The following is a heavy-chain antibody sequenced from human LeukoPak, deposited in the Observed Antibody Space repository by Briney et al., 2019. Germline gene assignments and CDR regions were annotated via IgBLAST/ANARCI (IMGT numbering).Heavy chain of an antibody. J-gene: IGHJ4*02. CDR3: ATAQGSGSYISPLDY. CDR2: ISGSGGST. Sequence: PGGSLRLSCAASGFTFSSYAMSWVRQAPGKGLEWVSAISGSGGSTYYADSVKGRFTISRDNSKNTLYLQMNSLRAEDTAIYYCATAQGSGSYISPLDYWGQGTLVTVSS. CDR1: GFTFSSYA. D-gene: IGHD3-10*01. V-gene: IGHV3-23*01.